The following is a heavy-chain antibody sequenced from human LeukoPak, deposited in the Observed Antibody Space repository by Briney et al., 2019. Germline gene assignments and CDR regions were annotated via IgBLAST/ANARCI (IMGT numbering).Heavy chain of an antibody. Sequence: ASVKVSCKASGYTFSDYYMHWVRRAPGQGLEWMGWINPNSGGTNSAPKFQGRVTMTRDTSISTVYMELSRLRSDDTAVYYCSRARLAVAGSLVDYWGQGTLVTVSS. CDR3: SRARLAVAGSLVDY. D-gene: IGHD6-19*01. J-gene: IGHJ4*02. CDR2: INPNSGGT. V-gene: IGHV1-2*02. CDR1: GYTFSDYY.